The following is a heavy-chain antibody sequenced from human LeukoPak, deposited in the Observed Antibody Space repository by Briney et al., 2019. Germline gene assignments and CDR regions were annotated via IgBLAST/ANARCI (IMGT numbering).Heavy chain of an antibody. V-gene: IGHV4-39*01. J-gene: IGHJ4*02. CDR2: VSHSGSI. CDR1: RGSITNSSCY. D-gene: IGHD5-12*01. Sequence: SETLSLTCAVSRGSITNSSCYWGWIRQPPGKGLEWIGCVSHSGSINYDPSLKNRVTISVDTSKNQFSLKLSSVTAADTAVYYCWAIVTTIKLDFWGQGTLVTVSS. CDR3: WAIVTTIKLDF.